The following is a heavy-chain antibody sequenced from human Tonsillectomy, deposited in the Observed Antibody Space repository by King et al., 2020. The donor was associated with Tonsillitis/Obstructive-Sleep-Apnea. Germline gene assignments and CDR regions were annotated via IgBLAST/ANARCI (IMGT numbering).Heavy chain of an antibody. CDR2: INSDGTST. CDR3: ARGQGSCVNGVCIPRGFDY. J-gene: IGHJ4*02. Sequence: VQLVESGGGVVQPGGSLRLSCVASRFSFSSYWMHWVRQAPGKGLVWVSRINSDGTSTTYADFVKGRFNVSRDNDKNTLYLQMNSLGVEDTAVYFCARGQGSCVNGVCIPRGFDYWGQGILVAVSS. V-gene: IGHV3-74*03. D-gene: IGHD2-8*01. CDR1: RFSFSSYW.